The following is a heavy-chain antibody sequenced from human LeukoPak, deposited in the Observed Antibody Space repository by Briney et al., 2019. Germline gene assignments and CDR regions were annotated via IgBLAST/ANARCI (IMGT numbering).Heavy chain of an antibody. D-gene: IGHD2-8*02. CDR1: GFTFSSYG. Sequence: GGSLRLSCAASGFTFSSYGMHWVRQAPGKGLEWVAVIWYDGSNKYYADSVKGRFTISRDNSKNTLYLQMNSLRAEDTAVYYCARDTVPVVLPGGAFDIWGQGTMVTVSS. J-gene: IGHJ3*02. V-gene: IGHV3-33*08. CDR3: ARDTVPVVLPGGAFDI. CDR2: IWYDGSNK.